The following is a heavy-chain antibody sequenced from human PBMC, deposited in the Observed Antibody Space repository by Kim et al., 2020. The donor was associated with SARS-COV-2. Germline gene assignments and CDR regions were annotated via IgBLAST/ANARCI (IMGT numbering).Heavy chain of an antibody. Sequence: TYNPSLKSRVSMSVDTSKNQFSLKLRSLTAADTAVYYCARISVTHYYGMDVWGQGTSVTVSS. J-gene: IGHJ6*02. D-gene: IGHD3-10*01. CDR3: ARISVTHYYGMDV. V-gene: IGHV4-4*07.